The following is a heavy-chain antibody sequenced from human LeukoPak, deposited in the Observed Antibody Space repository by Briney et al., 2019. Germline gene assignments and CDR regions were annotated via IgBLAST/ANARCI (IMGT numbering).Heavy chain of an antibody. Sequence: SQTLSLTCAISGDSVSSKSAAWNWIRQSPPGGLEWLGKTYYRSKWYTDYAVSVKSRITINPDTSRNQFSLQLNSVTPEDTAVYYCARDRDIGGYFRELSHWYFDLWGLGTLVTVSS. V-gene: IGHV6-1*01. J-gene: IGHJ2*01. CDR3: ARDRDIGGYFRELSHWYFDL. CDR2: TYYRSKWYT. CDR1: GDSVSSKSAA. D-gene: IGHD3-22*01.